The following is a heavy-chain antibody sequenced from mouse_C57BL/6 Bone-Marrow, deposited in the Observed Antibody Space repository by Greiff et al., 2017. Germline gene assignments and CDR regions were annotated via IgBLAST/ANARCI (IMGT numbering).Heavy chain of an antibody. CDR1: GYTFTSYW. D-gene: IGHD1-1*01. Sequence: QVQLQQPGAELVKPGASVKMSCKASGYTFTSYWITWVKQRPGQGLEWIGDIYPGSGSTNYNEKFKSKATLTVDTSSSTAYMQLSSLTSEDSAVYYCARGDYYYGSGDYFDYWGQGTTLTVSS. CDR2: IYPGSGST. V-gene: IGHV1-55*01. J-gene: IGHJ2*01. CDR3: ARGDYYYGSGDYFDY.